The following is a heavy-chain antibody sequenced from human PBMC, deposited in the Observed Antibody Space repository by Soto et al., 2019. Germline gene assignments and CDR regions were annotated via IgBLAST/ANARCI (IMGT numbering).Heavy chain of an antibody. CDR1: GFTFNNYA. CDR3: AKDRIGGNFDY. J-gene: IGHJ4*02. CDR2: ISGTGGST. V-gene: IGHV3-23*01. Sequence: PGGSLRLSCAASGFTFNNYAMNWVRQAPGKGLEWVATISGTGGSTYYADSVKGRFTISRDNSKNTLYLQMNSLRVEDTAVYYCAKDRIGGNFDYWGQGPQVTVSS.